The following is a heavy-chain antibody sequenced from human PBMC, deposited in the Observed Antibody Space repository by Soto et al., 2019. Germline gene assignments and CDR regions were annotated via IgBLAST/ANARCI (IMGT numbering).Heavy chain of an antibody. V-gene: IGHV4-59*01. Sequence: KLRETLSLTCPVSGDSNSKAYWSWLRQPPGKELEWIGFIFHNGRSLDYNHSFKSRATISRNRTDTQFSLQLDPVTAGHTTIYYCARYRSASCRPPYCLGWWGHGT. CDR2: IFHNGRS. CDR1: GDSNSKAY. CDR3: ARYRSASCRPPYCLGW. D-gene: IGHD2-2*01. J-gene: IGHJ4*01.